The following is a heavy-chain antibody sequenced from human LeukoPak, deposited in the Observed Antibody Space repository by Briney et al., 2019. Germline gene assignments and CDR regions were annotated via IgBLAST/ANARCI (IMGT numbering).Heavy chain of an antibody. V-gene: IGHV3-23*01. J-gene: IGHJ5*02. Sequence: GGSLRLSCAASGILFSNTAMNWARQSPGRGLEWVSAISGGGERAFYADSVKGRFTISRDNSKNILYLQMNSLTADDTAIYYCGKGGGQYSSGPEFRPRGQGALVNVSS. D-gene: IGHD6-19*01. CDR1: GILFSNTA. CDR3: GKGGGQYSSGPEFRP. CDR2: ISGGGERA.